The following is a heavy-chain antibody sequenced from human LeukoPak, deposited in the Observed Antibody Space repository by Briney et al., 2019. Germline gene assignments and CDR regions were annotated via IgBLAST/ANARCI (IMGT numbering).Heavy chain of an antibody. CDR2: INHSGST. D-gene: IGHD5-24*01. CDR3: ARRFVMATKDYFDY. CDR1: GDSMSSGIYS. J-gene: IGHJ4*02. Sequence: PSETLSLTCTVSGDSMSSGIYSWDWIRQPPGKGLEWIGEINHSGSTNYNPSLKSRVTISVDTSKNQFSLKLSSVTAADTAVYYCARRFVMATKDYFDYWGQGTLVTVSS. V-gene: IGHV4-39*07.